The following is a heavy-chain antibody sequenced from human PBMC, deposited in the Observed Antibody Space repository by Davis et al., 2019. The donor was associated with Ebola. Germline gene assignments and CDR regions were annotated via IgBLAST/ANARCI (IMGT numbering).Heavy chain of an antibody. V-gene: IGHV4-59*01. CDR3: ARSSSCFDY. CDR1: GGSISSYY. D-gene: IGHD6-13*01. Sequence: SETLSLTCTVSGGSISSYYWSWIRQPPGKGLEWMGYIYYSGSTNYNPSLKSRVTISVDTSKNQFSLKLSSVTAADTAVYYCARSSSCFDYWGQGTLVTVSS. CDR2: IYYSGST. J-gene: IGHJ4*02.